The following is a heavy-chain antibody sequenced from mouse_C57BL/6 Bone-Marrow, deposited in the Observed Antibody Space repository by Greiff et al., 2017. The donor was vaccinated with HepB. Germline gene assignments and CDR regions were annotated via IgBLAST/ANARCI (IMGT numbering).Heavy chain of an antibody. J-gene: IGHJ2*01. D-gene: IGHD1-3*01. CDR2: ISDGGSYT. CDR3: EKESHNIFFDY. CDR1: GFTFSSYA. V-gene: IGHV5-4*03. Sequence: EVMLVESGGGLVKPGGSLKLSCAASGFTFSSYAMSWVRQTPEKRLEWVATISDGGSYTYYPDNVKGRFTISRDNAKNNLYLQMGHLKSEDTAMYNCEKESHNIFFDYWGQGTTLTVSS.